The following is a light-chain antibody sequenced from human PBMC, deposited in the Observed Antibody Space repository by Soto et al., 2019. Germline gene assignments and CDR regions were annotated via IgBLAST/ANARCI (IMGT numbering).Light chain of an antibody. J-gene: IGKJ2*01. CDR1: QSMSTY. CDR2: AAS. CDR3: QQSYSTPYT. Sequence: DIQMTQSPSSLSASVGDRVTISCRASQSMSTYLYWYQQKPGKAPKLLIYAASSLQSGVPSRFSGSGSGTDFTLTISSLQPEDFATYYCQQSYSTPYTVGQGTKVDIK. V-gene: IGKV1-39*01.